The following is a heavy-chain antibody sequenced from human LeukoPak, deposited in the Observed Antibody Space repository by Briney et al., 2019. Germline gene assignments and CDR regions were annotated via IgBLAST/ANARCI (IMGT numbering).Heavy chain of an antibody. Sequence: SETLSLTCAVYGESFSGYYWSWIRQPPGKGLEWIGEINHSGNTSYNTSLKSRVTISVDTSKNQFSLKLNSVTAADTGVYYCARVTAAGTGPFDYWGQGTRVTVSS. CDR1: GESFSGYY. CDR2: INHSGNT. CDR3: ARVTAAGTGPFDY. V-gene: IGHV4-34*01. D-gene: IGHD6-13*01. J-gene: IGHJ4*02.